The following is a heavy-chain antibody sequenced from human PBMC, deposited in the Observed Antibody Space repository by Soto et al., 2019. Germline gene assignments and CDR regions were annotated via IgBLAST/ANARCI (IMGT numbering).Heavy chain of an antibody. CDR2: ISGRGGST. D-gene: IGHD3-22*01. J-gene: IGHJ4*02. V-gene: IGHV3-23*01. CDR1: GFTFSNYA. Sequence: QPGGSLRLSCAASGFTFSNYAMNWVRQAPGKGLEWVSTISGRGGSTYYADSVKGRCTISRDNSKNILYLQMNSLRAEDTAVYYCAKATMTLVVIRLDSWGQGTLVTVSS. CDR3: AKATMTLVVIRLDS.